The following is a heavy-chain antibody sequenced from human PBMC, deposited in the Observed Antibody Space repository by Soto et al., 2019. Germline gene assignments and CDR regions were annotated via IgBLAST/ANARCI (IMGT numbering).Heavy chain of an antibody. CDR3: ARDDVLCDGGRCYGGPLDV. CDR2: IQSGGPT. D-gene: IGHD2-15*01. CDR1: GFTVSSKY. Sequence: EVQLVESGGGLVQPGGSLRLSCAASGFTVSSKYMSWVRQAPGKGLEWVSLIQSGGPTYYADSVKGRFTISRDTSENTVHLQMDSLRAADTAVYYCARDDVLCDGGRCYGGPLDVWGKGTTVTVSS. J-gene: IGHJ6*04. V-gene: IGHV3-66*01.